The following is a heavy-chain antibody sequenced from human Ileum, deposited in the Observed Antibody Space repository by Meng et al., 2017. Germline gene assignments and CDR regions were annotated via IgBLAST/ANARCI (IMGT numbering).Heavy chain of an antibody. V-gene: IGHV1-2*06. J-gene: IGHJ4*02. CDR2: INPNGGGT. CDR1: GYSFTGYY. D-gene: IGHD6-13*01. Sequence: QLHLVQSGAEVKEPGASVKCSCKASGYSFTGYYMHWIRQAPGRGLEWMGRINPNGGGTIYAQNFQGTVTMTSDTSINTAYMERSRLTFDDTAMYFCGTIEGAAGTTWGQGTLVTVSS. CDR3: GTIEGAAGTT.